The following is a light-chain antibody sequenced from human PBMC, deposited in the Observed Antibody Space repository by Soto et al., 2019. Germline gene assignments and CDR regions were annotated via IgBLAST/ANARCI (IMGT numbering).Light chain of an antibody. V-gene: IGLV1-47*01. CDR2: RNN. CDR1: SSNIGDNY. Sequence: QSVLTQPPSASGTPGQRVTISCSGSSSNIGDNYVYWYQQLPGTAPKLVIYRNNQRPSGVPDRFSGSKSATSASLAITGLRPEDEADYYCQSYDSGVTGSVFGTGTKVTVL. CDR3: QSYDSGVTGSV. J-gene: IGLJ1*01.